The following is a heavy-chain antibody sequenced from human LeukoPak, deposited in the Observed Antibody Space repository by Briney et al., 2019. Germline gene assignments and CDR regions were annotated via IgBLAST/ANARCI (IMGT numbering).Heavy chain of an antibody. Sequence: ASVKVSCKASGYTFTSYGISWVRQAPGQGLEWMGWISAYNGNTNYAQKLQGRVTMTTDTSTSTAYMELRSLRSDDTAVYYCARGWWSYYGSGPWVNFDYWGQGTLVTVSS. D-gene: IGHD3-10*01. CDR3: ARGWWSYYGSGPWVNFDY. V-gene: IGHV1-18*01. J-gene: IGHJ4*02. CDR1: GYTFTSYG. CDR2: ISAYNGNT.